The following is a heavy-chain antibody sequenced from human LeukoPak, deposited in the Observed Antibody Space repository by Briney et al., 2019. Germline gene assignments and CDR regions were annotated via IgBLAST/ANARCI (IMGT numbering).Heavy chain of an antibody. J-gene: IGHJ6*03. V-gene: IGHV4-39*01. CDR3: ARQAPYSSSWIPTLICYYYMDV. Sequence: PSETLSLTCTVSGGSISSSSYYWGWIRQPPGKGLEWIGSIYYSGSTYYNPSLKSRVTISVDTSKNQFSLKLSSVTAADTAVYYCARQAPYSSSWIPTLICYYYMDVWGKGTTVTVSS. CDR1: GGSISSSSYY. CDR2: IYYSGST. D-gene: IGHD6-13*01.